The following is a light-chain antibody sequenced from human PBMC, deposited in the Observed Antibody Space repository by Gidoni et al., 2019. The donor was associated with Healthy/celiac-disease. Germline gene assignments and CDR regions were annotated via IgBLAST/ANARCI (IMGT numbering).Light chain of an antibody. CDR2: DVS. Sequence: QSALTQPRSVSGSPGQSVTISCTGTSSDVGGYHYVSWYQQHPGNAPKLMIYDVSKRPSGFLDRFSASKSGNPASLTISGLQAEDEADYYCCSYAGSVVFGGGTKLTVL. CDR1: SSDVGGYHY. J-gene: IGLJ2*01. V-gene: IGLV2-11*01. CDR3: CSYAGSVV.